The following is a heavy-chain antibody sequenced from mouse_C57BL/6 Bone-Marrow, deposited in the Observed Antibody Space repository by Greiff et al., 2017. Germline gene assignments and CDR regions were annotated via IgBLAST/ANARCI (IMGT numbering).Heavy chain of an antibody. Sequence: QVQLQQSGAELARPGASVKLSCKASGYTFTSYGISWVKQSTGQGLEWIGEIYPRSGNTYYNEKFKGKATLTADKSSSTAYMELRSLTSEDSAVYFCARPYGSSYWYFYVWGRGTTVTVSA. CDR1: GYTFTSYG. J-gene: IGHJ1*03. V-gene: IGHV1-81*01. CDR3: ARPYGSSYWYFYV. CDR2: IYPRSGNT. D-gene: IGHD1-1*01.